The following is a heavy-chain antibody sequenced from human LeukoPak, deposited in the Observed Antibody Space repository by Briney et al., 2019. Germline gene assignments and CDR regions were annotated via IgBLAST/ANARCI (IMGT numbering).Heavy chain of an antibody. CDR2: ISAYNGNT. Sequence: ASVKVSCKASGYTFTSYGISWVRQAPGQGLEWMGWISAYNGNTNYAQKLQGRVTMTTDTSTSTAYMELSSLRSEDTAVYYCATPGGGIEKYYYDSSGLFDYWGQGTLVTVSS. J-gene: IGHJ4*02. CDR3: ATPGGGIEKYYYDSSGLFDY. CDR1: GYTFTSYG. V-gene: IGHV1-18*01. D-gene: IGHD3-22*01.